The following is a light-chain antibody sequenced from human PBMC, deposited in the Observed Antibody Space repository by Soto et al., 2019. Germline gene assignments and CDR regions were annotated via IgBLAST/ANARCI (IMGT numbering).Light chain of an antibody. J-gene: IGLJ2*01. V-gene: IGLV1-47*01. Sequence: QSVLTQPPSGSGTPGQRVTISCSGTSSNIGYNYVYWYQMVPGTAPKLLIYRNDQRPSGVPDRFSGSRSGTSASLAISGLRSEDEADYYCAEWDDSLSGRGIFGGGTKVTVL. CDR2: RND. CDR1: SSNIGYNY. CDR3: AEWDDSLSGRGI.